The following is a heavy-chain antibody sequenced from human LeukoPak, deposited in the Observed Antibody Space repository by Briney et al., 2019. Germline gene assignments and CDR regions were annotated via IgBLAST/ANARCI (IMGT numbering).Heavy chain of an antibody. V-gene: IGHV1-24*01. CDR2: FDPEDGET. CDR1: GYTLTELS. CDR3: ARDLRPIYQQMVRGPGAFDI. D-gene: IGHD3-10*01. Sequence: ASVTVSCKVSGYTLTELSMHWVRQAPGKGLEWMGGFDPEDGETIYAQKFQGRVTMTEDTSTDTAYMELSSLRSEDTAVYYCARDLRPIYQQMVRGPGAFDIWGQGTMVTVSS. J-gene: IGHJ3*02.